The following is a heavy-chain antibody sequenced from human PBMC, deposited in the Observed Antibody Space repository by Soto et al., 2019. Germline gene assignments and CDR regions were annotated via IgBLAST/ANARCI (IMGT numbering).Heavy chain of an antibody. V-gene: IGHV3-23*01. CDR3: ANHRDYSDRYDIDF. Sequence: GGSLRLSCAASGFTFSSYAMSWVRQAPGKGLEWVSAISGSGGSTYYADSVKGRFTISRDNSKNTLYLQMNSLGAEDTAVYYCANHRDYSDRYDIDFSGQGILVTVSS. J-gene: IGHJ4*02. CDR2: ISGSGGST. D-gene: IGHD2-15*01. CDR1: GFTFSSYA.